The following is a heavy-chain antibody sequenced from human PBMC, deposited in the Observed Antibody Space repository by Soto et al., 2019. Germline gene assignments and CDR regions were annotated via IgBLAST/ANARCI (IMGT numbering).Heavy chain of an antibody. V-gene: IGHV3-30*09. Sequence: QVQLVESGGGVVQPGRSLRLSCAASGFTFSSFSLHWVRQAPGKGLEWLALISYDGSNKYNADSVKGRFAISRDNSKNTRYLQVNSLRPEDTAVYYCARTTAVAGTPEFDYWGQGTLVTVSS. J-gene: IGHJ4*02. CDR3: ARTTAVAGTPEFDY. D-gene: IGHD6-19*01. CDR2: ISYDGSNK. CDR1: GFTFSSFS.